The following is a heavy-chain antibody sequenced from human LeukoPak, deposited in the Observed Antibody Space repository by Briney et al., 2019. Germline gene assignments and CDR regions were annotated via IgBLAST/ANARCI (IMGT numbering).Heavy chain of an antibody. V-gene: IGHV3-23*01. D-gene: IGHD6-13*01. Sequence: GGSLRLSCAASGFTFSSYAMSWVRQAPGKGLEWVSAISGSGGSTYYADSVKGRFTISRANSKNTLYLQMNSLRAEDTAVYYCAKDAEKGIAAAGDYWGQGTLVTVSS. CDR2: ISGSGGST. J-gene: IGHJ4*02. CDR1: GFTFSSYA. CDR3: AKDAEKGIAAAGDY.